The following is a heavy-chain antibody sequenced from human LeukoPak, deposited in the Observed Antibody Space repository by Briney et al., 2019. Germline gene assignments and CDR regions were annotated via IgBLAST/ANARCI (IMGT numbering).Heavy chain of an antibody. CDR3: ASQGSSKTPFDY. CDR1: GYTFTSYY. J-gene: IGHJ4*02. CDR2: INPSGGST. D-gene: IGHD4-11*01. V-gene: IGHV1-46*01. Sequence: GASVKVSCKASGYTFTSYYMHWVRQAPGQGLDWMGIINPSGGSTSYAQKFQGRVTMTRDTSTSTVYMELSSLRSEDTAVYYCASQGSSKTPFDYWGQGTLVTVSS.